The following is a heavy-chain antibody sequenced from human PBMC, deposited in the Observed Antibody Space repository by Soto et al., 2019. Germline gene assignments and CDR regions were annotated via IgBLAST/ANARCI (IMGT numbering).Heavy chain of an antibody. V-gene: IGHV3-9*01. J-gene: IGHJ6*03. D-gene: IGHD6-6*01. CDR3: AKDGESIAAYYYYMDV. CDR1: GFTFDDYA. CDR2: ISWNSGSI. Sequence: EVQLVESGGGLVQPGRSLRLSCAASGFTFDDYAIHWVRQAPGKGLEWVSGISWNSGSIGYADSVKGRFTSARDNGKNSMYLQMNRLRAEDTSLYYCAKDGESIAAYYYYMDVWGKGTTVTVSS.